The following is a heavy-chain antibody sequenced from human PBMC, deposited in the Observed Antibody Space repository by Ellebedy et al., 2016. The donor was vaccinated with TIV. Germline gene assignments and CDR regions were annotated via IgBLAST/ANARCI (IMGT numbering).Heavy chain of an antibody. CDR3: ARVRGRSESYAVDV. J-gene: IGHJ6*02. CDR1: GLTVSSNY. D-gene: IGHD4-17*01. V-gene: IGHV3-66*01. CDR2: FYSDGRT. Sequence: GESLKISCAASGLTVSSNYMNWVRQAPGQGLEWVSVFYSDGRTYFADSVKGRFTVSRDISRNTLYLQMNSLRAEDTAVYFCARVRGRSESYAVDVWGQGTTVTVSS.